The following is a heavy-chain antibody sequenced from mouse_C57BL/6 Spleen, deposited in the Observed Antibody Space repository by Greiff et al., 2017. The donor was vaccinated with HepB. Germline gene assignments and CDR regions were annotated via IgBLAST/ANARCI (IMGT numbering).Heavy chain of an antibody. CDR3: ALDSSGYGS. CDR2: IYPRSGNT. Sequence: VHLVESGAELARPGASVKLSCKASGYTFTSYGISWVKQRTGQGLEWIGEIYPRSGNTYYNEKFKGKATLTADKSSSTAYMELRSLTSEDSAVYFCALDSSGYGSWGQGTTLTVSS. J-gene: IGHJ2*01. D-gene: IGHD3-2*02. CDR1: GYTFTSYG. V-gene: IGHV1-81*01.